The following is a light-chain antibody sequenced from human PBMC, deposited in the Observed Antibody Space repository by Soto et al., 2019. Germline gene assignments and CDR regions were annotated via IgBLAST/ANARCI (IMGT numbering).Light chain of an antibody. Sequence: IQLTQSPSSLSESIGDRVTITCRASQGISSYLAWYQQKPGQAPKLLIYAAFTLQSGVPSRFSGSGSGTDFTLTISSLQPEDFATYYCQQVKSFSYTFGQGTKLEIK. V-gene: IGKV1-9*01. CDR3: QQVKSFSYT. CDR1: QGISSY. J-gene: IGKJ2*01. CDR2: AAF.